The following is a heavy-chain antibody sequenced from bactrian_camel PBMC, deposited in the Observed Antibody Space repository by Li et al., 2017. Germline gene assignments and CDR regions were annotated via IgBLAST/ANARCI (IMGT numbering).Heavy chain of an antibody. J-gene: IGHJ4*01. CDR3: AADPYPSQVVPCAPNN. CDR2: IDSDGRT. CDR1: GYKYKTNC. D-gene: IGHD7*01. V-gene: IGHV3S53*01. Sequence: HVQLVESGGGTVQPGGSLRLSCVAPGYKYKTNCMGWSRQVPGKEREGVAAIDSDGRTEYRGSVKGRFTISQDNAKNVLSLQMNTLKPEDTGMYYCAADPYPSQVVPCAPNNWGQGTQVTVS.